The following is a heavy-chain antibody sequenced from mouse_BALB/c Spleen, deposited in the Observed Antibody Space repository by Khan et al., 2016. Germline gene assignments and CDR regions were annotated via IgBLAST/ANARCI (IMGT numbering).Heavy chain of an antibody. V-gene: IGHV3-2*02. D-gene: IGHD1-1*01. J-gene: IGHJ2*01. CDR2: ISYSGST. CDR3: ARGYYYGKGYFDY. CDR1: GYSITSDYA. Sequence: EVQLQESGPGLVKPSQSLSLTCTVTGYSITSDYAWNWIRQFPGNKLEWMGYISYSGSTSYNPSLTSRISITRDTSKNQLFLQLNSVTTEDTATYDCARGYYYGKGYFDYWGQGTTLTVSS.